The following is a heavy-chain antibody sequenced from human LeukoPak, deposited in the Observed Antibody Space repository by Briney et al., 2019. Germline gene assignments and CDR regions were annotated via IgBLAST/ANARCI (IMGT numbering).Heavy chain of an antibody. CDR3: ARDPSSGWYLKGWFDP. CDR2: ISSSSSYI. V-gene: IGHV3-21*01. CDR1: GFTFSNYN. Sequence: GGSLRLSCAASGFTFSNYNMNWVRQAPGKGLEWVSSISSSSSYIYYADSVKGRFTISRDNAKNSLYLQMNSLRAEDTAVYYCARDPSSGWYLKGWFDPWGQGTLVTVSS. D-gene: IGHD6-19*01. J-gene: IGHJ5*02.